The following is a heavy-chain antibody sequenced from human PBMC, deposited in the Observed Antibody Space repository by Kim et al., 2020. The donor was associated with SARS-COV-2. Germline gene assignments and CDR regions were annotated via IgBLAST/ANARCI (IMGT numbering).Heavy chain of an antibody. Sequence: YSGSTNYHPAHRSRVTISVDTSKNQFSLKLGSVTAADTGVYYCAREDGSGSSYWGQGTLVTVSS. CDR3: AREDGSGSSY. J-gene: IGHJ4*02. V-gene: IGHV4-59*01. D-gene: IGHD3-10*01. CDR2: YSGST.